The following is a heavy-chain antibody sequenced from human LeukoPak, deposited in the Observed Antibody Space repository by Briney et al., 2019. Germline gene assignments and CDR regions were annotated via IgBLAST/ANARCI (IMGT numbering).Heavy chain of an antibody. CDR1: GFTVSSNY. CDR2: IYSGGST. CDR3: ARGDKYDFWSGYYEVGAFDI. J-gene: IGHJ3*02. Sequence: PGGSLRLSCAASGFTVSSNYMSWVRQAPGKGLEWVSVIYSGGSTYYADSVKGRFAISRDNSKNTLYLQMNSLRAEDTAVYYCARGDKYDFWSGYYEVGAFDIWGQGTMVTVSS. D-gene: IGHD3-3*01. V-gene: IGHV3-66*01.